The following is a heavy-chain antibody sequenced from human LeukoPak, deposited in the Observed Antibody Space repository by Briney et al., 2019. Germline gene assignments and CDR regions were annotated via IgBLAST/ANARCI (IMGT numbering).Heavy chain of an antibody. CDR3: ARLPEGAYYYYYYMDV. CDR1: GYSISSGYY. Sequence: SETLSLTCTVSGYSISSGYYWGWIRQPPGKGLEWIGSIYHSGSTYYNPSLKSRVTISVDTSKNQFSLKLSSVTAADTAVYYCARLPEGAYYYYYYMDVWGKGTTVTVSS. CDR2: IYHSGST. J-gene: IGHJ6*03. D-gene: IGHD3-16*01. V-gene: IGHV4-38-2*02.